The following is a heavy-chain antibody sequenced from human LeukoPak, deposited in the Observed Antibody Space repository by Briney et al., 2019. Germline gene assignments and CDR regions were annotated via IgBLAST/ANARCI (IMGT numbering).Heavy chain of an antibody. Sequence: PGGSLRLSCTASGFDFSNSFMTWVRQAPGEGLGWISYISSRSTTIYYADSVKGRFTISRDNGKNTVYLQMNNLRVDDTAVFYCGKGSLAVPATPLDFWGQGTLVTVSS. CDR1: GFDFSNSF. D-gene: IGHD2-15*01. CDR2: ISSRSTTI. CDR3: GKGSLAVPATPLDF. J-gene: IGHJ4*02. V-gene: IGHV3-11*01.